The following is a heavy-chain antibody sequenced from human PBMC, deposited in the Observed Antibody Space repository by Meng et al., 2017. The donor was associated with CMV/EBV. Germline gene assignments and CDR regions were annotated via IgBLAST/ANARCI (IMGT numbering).Heavy chain of an antibody. V-gene: IGHV4-34*01. CDR3: ARPRYSGSYYGY. D-gene: IGHD1-26*01. CDR2: INHSGST. Sequence: TCAVYGGSFSGYYWSWIRQPPGKGLEWIGEINHSGSTNYNPPLKSRVTISVDTSKNQFSLKLSSVTAADTAVYYCARPRYSGSYYGYWGQGTLVTVSS. J-gene: IGHJ4*02. CDR1: GGSFSGYY.